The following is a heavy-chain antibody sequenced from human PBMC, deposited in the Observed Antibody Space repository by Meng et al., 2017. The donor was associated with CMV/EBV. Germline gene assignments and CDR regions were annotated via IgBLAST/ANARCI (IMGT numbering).Heavy chain of an antibody. D-gene: IGHD2-2*01. CDR2: IYYSGST. J-gene: IGHJ4*02. CDR3: AREAIDCSSTSCELDY. CDR1: GGSISSSSYY. V-gene: IGHV4-39*01. Sequence: SETLSLTCTVSGGSISSSSYYWGWIRQPPGKGLGWIGSIYYSGSTYYNPSLKSRVTISVDTSKNQFSLKLSSVTAADTAVYYCAREAIDCSSTSCELDYWGQGTLVTVSS.